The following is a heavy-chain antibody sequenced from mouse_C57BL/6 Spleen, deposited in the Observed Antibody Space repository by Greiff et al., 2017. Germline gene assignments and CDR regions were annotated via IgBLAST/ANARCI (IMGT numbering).Heavy chain of an antibody. CDR1: GYSITSGYY. CDR3: AREVAYYSNYVGAMDY. Sequence: EVQLVESGPGLVKPSQSLSLTCSVTGYSITSGYYWNWIRQFPGNKLEWMGYISYDGSNNYNPSLKNRISITRDTSKNQFFLKLNSVTTEDTATYYCAREVAYYSNYVGAMDYWGQGTSVTVSS. V-gene: IGHV3-6*01. CDR2: ISYDGSN. J-gene: IGHJ4*01. D-gene: IGHD2-5*01.